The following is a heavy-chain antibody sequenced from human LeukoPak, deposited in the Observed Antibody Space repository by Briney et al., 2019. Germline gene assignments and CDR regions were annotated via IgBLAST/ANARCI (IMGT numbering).Heavy chain of an antibody. J-gene: IGHJ4*02. CDR1: GYTFTTSW. D-gene: IGHD5-18*01. V-gene: IGHV5-51*01. CDR3: ARRGEAMDPFDY. CDR2: IYAGNSDT. Sequence: GESLKISCQGFGYTFTTSWIGWVRQLPGKGLEWMAIIYAGNSDTKYSPSFQGQVTISADKSINTAYLQWSSLKASDTAIYYCARRGEAMDPFDYWGQGTLVTVSS.